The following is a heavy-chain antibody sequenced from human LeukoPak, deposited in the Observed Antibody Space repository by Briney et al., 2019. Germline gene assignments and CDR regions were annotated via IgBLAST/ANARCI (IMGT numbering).Heavy chain of an antibody. CDR1: GFTFSSYA. CDR2: ISGSGGST. V-gene: IGHV3-23*01. D-gene: IGHD3-10*01. Sequence: QPGESLRLSCAASGFTFSSYAMSWVRQAPGKGLEWVSAISGSGGSTYYADSVKGRFTISRDNSKNTLYLQMNSLRAEDTAVYNCAKDTHRFGDMSWGQGTLVTVSS. CDR3: AKDTHRFGDMS. J-gene: IGHJ5*02.